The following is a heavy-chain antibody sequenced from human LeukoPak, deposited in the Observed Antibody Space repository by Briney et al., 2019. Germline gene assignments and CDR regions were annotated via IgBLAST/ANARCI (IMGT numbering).Heavy chain of an antibody. CDR2: LYSGANT. D-gene: IGHD3-10*01. J-gene: IGHJ3*01. CDR1: GFSVSSNF. Sequence: GGSLRLSCTASGFSVSSNFMSWVRQAPGKGLEWVSVLYSGANTYYADSVKGRFTISRDNSKNTLYLQMNSLRADDTAVYYCARAVAYYYVSGNYYPGAFDVWGQGTMVTVSS. CDR3: ARAVAYYYVSGNYYPGAFDV. V-gene: IGHV3-53*01.